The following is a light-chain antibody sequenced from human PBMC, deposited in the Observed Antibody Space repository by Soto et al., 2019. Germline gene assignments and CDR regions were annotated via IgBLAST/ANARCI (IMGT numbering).Light chain of an antibody. V-gene: IGLV4-69*01. J-gene: IGLJ3*02. CDR3: QTWGTGIRV. Sequence: QSVLTQSPSASASLGASVKLTCTLNTGHTAFAIAWHQQQPERGPRYLMKVNSDGTHRKGDGIPDRFSGSSSGAERYLTISSLQSEDEADYYCQTWGTGIRVFGGGTKVTVL. CDR1: TGHTAFA. CDR2: VNSDGTH.